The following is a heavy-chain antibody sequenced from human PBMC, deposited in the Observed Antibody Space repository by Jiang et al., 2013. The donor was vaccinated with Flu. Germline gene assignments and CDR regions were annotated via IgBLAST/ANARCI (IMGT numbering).Heavy chain of an antibody. CDR1: SVSSNSAA. J-gene: IGHJ6*02. Sequence: SVSSNSAAWNWIRQSPSRGLEWLGRTYYRSKWYNDYAVSVKSRITINPDTSKNQFSLQLNSVTPEDTAVYYCAREQPLSSEYNWNPGGYYYGMDVWGQGTTVTVSS. D-gene: IGHD1-20*01. CDR2: TYYRSKWYN. V-gene: IGHV6-1*01. CDR3: AREQPLSSEYNWNPGGYYYGMDV.